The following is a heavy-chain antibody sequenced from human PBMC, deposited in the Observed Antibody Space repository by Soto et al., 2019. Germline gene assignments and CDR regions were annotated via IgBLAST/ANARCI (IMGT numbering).Heavy chain of an antibody. CDR3: ARDYNWLVK. V-gene: IGHV3-7*03. Sequence: VQLVESGGRVVQPGGSLRLSCAASGLTFSTYWMTWVRQAPGKGLEWVANIKNDGSEKYYVDSVKGRFTISRDNAKSSLYLQLDNLRAEDTAVYYCARDYNWLVKWGQGTLVIVSA. CDR2: IKNDGSEK. J-gene: IGHJ4*02. D-gene: IGHD6-19*01. CDR1: GLTFSTYW.